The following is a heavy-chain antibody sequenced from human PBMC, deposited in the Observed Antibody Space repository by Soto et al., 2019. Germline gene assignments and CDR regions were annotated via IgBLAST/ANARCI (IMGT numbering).Heavy chain of an antibody. CDR3: AKASLKYGSGSYYNDYYYYYGMDV. Sequence: PGGSLRLSCAASGFTFDDYAMHWVRQAPGKGLEWVSGISWNSGSIGYADSVKGRFTISRDNAKNSLYLQMNSLRAEDTALYYCAKASLKYGSGSYYNDYYYYYGMDVWGQGTTVTVSS. V-gene: IGHV3-9*01. CDR2: ISWNSGSI. J-gene: IGHJ6*02. CDR1: GFTFDDYA. D-gene: IGHD3-10*01.